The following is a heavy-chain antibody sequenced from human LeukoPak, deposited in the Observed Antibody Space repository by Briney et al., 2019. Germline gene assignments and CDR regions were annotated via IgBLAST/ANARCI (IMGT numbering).Heavy chain of an antibody. V-gene: IGHV3-30*18. CDR3: AKPYYYDSSGQRGDAFAI. CDR2: ISYDGSNK. Sequence: GGSLRLSCAASGFTFSSYGMHWVRQAPGKGLEWVAVISYDGSNKYYADSVKGRFTISRDNSKNTLYLQMNSLRAGDTAVYYCAKPYYYDSSGQRGDAFAIWGQGTMVTVSS. D-gene: IGHD3-22*01. J-gene: IGHJ3*02. CDR1: GFTFSSYG.